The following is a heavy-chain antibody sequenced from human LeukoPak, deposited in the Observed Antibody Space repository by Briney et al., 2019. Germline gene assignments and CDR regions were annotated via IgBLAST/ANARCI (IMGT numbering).Heavy chain of an antibody. CDR1: GFTFSSYA. Sequence: GGSLRLSCAASGFTFSSYAMSWVRQAPGKGLEWVSAISGSGGSTYYADSVKGRFTISRDNSKNTLYLQMNSLRAEDTAVYYCAKNRVSSSSPMGFDPWGQGTLVTVSS. V-gene: IGHV3-23*01. CDR2: ISGSGGST. J-gene: IGHJ5*02. CDR3: AKNRVSSSSPMGFDP. D-gene: IGHD6-13*01.